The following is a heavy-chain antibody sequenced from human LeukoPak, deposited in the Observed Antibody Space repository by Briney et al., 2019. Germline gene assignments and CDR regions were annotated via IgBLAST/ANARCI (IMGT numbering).Heavy chain of an antibody. Sequence: PRRSLRLSCALSGFTLSSYGMHWVRQAPDKGLEWVAVISYDGSNQYYSVSVKGRFTISRDNSKNTLCLQMNSLRPDDTAVYFCAKGSHYYDSGGYYIEYWGQGTLVAVSS. J-gene: IGHJ4*02. CDR1: GFTLSSYG. V-gene: IGHV3-30*18. D-gene: IGHD3-22*01. CDR2: ISYDGSNQ. CDR3: AKGSHYYDSGGYYIEY.